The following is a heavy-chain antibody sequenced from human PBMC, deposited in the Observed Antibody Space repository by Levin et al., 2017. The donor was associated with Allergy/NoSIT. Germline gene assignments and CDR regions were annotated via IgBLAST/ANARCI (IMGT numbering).Heavy chain of an antibody. Sequence: SETLSLTCTVSGGSISSGGYYWSWIRQHPGKGLEWIGYIYYSGSTYYNPSLKSRVTISVDTSKNQFSLKLSSVTAADTAVYYCARNIYDSSDPYWYFDLWGRGTLVTVSS. CDR3: ARNIYDSSDPYWYFDL. J-gene: IGHJ2*01. D-gene: IGHD3-22*01. CDR1: GGSISSGGYY. CDR2: IYYSGST. V-gene: IGHV4-31*03.